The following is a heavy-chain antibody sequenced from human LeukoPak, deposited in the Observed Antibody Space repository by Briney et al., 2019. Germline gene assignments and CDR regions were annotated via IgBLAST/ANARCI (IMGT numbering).Heavy chain of an antibody. Sequence: SETLSLTCAVYGGSLSGYYWSWIRQPPGKGLEWIGEINHSGSTNYNPSLKSRVTISVDTSKNQFSLKLSSVTAADTAVYYCASLDGPDYWGQGTLVTVSS. CDR3: ASLDGPDY. CDR1: GGSLSGYY. CDR2: INHSGST. J-gene: IGHJ4*02. V-gene: IGHV4-34*01. D-gene: IGHD1-1*01.